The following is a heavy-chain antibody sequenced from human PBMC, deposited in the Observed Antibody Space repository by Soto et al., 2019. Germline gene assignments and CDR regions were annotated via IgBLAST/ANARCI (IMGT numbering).Heavy chain of an antibody. J-gene: IGHJ4*02. Sequence: SVKVSCKASGVTNSNSAISWVRKAPGQGLEWMGGINPILGTADYGHKFQGRVTITADESTTTVYMQLGSLRFEDTALYYCARGGVDVVATSSFDSWGQGTLVTVSS. CDR1: GVTNSNSA. V-gene: IGHV1-69*13. CDR2: INPILGTA. CDR3: ARGGVDVVATSSFDS. D-gene: IGHD5-12*01.